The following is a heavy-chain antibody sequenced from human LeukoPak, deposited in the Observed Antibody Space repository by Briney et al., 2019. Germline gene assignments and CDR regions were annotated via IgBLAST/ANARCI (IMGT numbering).Heavy chain of an antibody. CDR1: GFTFSSYW. Sequence: GGSLRLSCAASGFTFSSYWMSWVRQAPGKGLEWVANIKQDGSEKYCVDSVKGRFTISRDNAKNSLYLQMNSLRAEDTAVYYCAREGSGWYDGGNWFDPWGQGTLVTVSS. V-gene: IGHV3-7*03. J-gene: IGHJ5*02. CDR3: AREGSGWYDGGNWFDP. D-gene: IGHD6-19*01. CDR2: IKQDGSEK.